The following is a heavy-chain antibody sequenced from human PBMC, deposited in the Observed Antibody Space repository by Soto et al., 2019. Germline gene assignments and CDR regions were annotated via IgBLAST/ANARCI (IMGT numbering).Heavy chain of an antibody. Sequence: SQTLSLTCAISGDSVSSNSAAWNWIRQSPSRGLEWLGRTYYRSKWYNDYAVSVKSRITINPDTSKNQFSLQLNSVTPEDTAVYYFGRDAYCSSTSCYRGYYYYGMDVWGQGTTVTVSS. CDR1: GDSVSSNSAA. CDR3: GRDAYCSSTSCYRGYYYYGMDV. CDR2: TYYRSKWYN. J-gene: IGHJ6*02. V-gene: IGHV6-1*01. D-gene: IGHD2-2*02.